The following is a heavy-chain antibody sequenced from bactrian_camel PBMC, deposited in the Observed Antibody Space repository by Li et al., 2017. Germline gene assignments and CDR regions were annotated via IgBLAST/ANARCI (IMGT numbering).Heavy chain of an antibody. CDR1: GDMDPAHC. CDR2: IGSDRAT. Sequence: QVQLVESGGRSVQAGTSLTLSCVLSGDMDPAHCMGWFRQVPGKQREKVALIGSDRATHYSESVKGRFTVSKDSAKNTLYLQMNSLKPEDTAMYYCGTNRYCRGSGCCNTDFSHWGQGTQVTVS. J-gene: IGHJ6*01. CDR3: GTNRYCRGSGCCNTDFSH. D-gene: IGHD6*01. V-gene: IGHV3S53*01.